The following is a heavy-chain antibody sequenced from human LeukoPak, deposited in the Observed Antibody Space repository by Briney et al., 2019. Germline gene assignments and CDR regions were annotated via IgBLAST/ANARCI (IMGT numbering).Heavy chain of an antibody. CDR3: AKGSLGYCSTTSCLDWFDP. CDR2: ISGSGGST. J-gene: IGHJ5*02. CDR1: GITFSNYA. Sequence: PGGSLRLSCAAPGITFSNYAMSWVRQAPGKGLEWVSGISGSGGSTYYTDSVKGRFTISRDNSKNTLYLQMNSLRAEDTAVYYCAKGSLGYCSTTSCLDWFDPWGQRTLVTVSS. V-gene: IGHV3-23*01. D-gene: IGHD2-2*01.